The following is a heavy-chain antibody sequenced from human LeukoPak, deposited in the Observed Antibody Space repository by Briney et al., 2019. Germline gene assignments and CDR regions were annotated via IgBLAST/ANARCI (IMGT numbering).Heavy chain of an antibody. CDR2: ISGSGAYT. CDR1: GFTFSSYA. Sequence: QAGGSLRLSCAASGFTFSSYAMSWVRQAPGKGLEWVSTISGSGAYTYYADSVKGRFTISRDNSKNTLYLQMNSLRAEGTAVYYCAKYFASGSYYKLPHWGQGTLVTVSS. D-gene: IGHD3-10*01. J-gene: IGHJ1*01. V-gene: IGHV3-23*01. CDR3: AKYFASGSYYKLPH.